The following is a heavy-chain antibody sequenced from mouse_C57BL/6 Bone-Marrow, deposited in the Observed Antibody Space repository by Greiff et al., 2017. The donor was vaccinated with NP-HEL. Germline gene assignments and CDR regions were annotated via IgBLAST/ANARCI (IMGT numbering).Heavy chain of an antibody. CDR1: GFTFSSYG. CDR2: ISSGGSYT. CDR3: ARQRNYDY. V-gene: IGHV5-6*01. Sequence: EVHLVESGGDLVKPGGSLKLSCAASGFTFSSYGMSWVRQTPDKRLEWVATISSGGSYTYYPDSVKGRFTISRDNAKNTLYLQMSSLKAEDTAMYYCARQRNYDYWGQGTTLTVSS. J-gene: IGHJ2*01. D-gene: IGHD2-1*01.